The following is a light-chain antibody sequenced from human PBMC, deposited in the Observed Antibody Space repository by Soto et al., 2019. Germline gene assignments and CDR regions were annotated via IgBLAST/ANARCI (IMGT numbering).Light chain of an antibody. CDR2: DAS. Sequence: DLQMTQSPSSLSASVGDRVTITCQASQDISNYLNWYQQKPGKAPKLLIYDASNLETGFPSRFSGSGSGTDFTFTISSRQPEDIATYYCQQYDNLPWTFGQGTKVEIK. J-gene: IGKJ1*01. V-gene: IGKV1-33*01. CDR3: QQYDNLPWT. CDR1: QDISNY.